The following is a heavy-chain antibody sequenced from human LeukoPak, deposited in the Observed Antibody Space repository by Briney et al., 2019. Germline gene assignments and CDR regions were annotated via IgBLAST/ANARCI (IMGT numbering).Heavy chain of an antibody. CDR3: ARDMTTVTTRYFDL. D-gene: IGHD4-17*01. J-gene: IGHJ2*01. CDR1: GYTFTGYY. Sequence: ASVKVSCKASGYTFTGYYMHWVRQAPGQGLEWMGWINPNSGGTNYAQKFQGWVTMTRDTSISTAYMELSRLRSDDTAVYYCARDMTTVTTRYFDLWGRGTLVTVSS. V-gene: IGHV1-2*04. CDR2: INPNSGGT.